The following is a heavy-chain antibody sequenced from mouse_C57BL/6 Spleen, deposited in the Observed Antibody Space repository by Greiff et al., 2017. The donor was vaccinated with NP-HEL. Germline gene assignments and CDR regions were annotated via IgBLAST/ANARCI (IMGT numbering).Heavy chain of an antibody. D-gene: IGHD1-1*01. V-gene: IGHV5-4*03. J-gene: IGHJ4*01. CDR1: GFTFSSYA. Sequence: EVMLVESGGGLVKPGGSLKLSCAASGFTFSSYAMSWVRQTPEKRLEWVATISDGGSYTYYPDNVKGRFTISRDNAKNNLYLQMSHLKSEDTAMYYCARGSYYYGSSYGYYAMDYWGQGTSVTVSS. CDR3: ARGSYYYGSSYGYYAMDY. CDR2: ISDGGSYT.